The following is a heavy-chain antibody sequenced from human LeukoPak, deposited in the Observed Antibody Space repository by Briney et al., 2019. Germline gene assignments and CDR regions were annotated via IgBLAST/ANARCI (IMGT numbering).Heavy chain of an antibody. J-gene: IGHJ6*04. D-gene: IGHD3-10*01. CDR2: ISYDGSNK. CDR3: ARVLGLLWFGESFYGMDV. V-gene: IGHV3-30*04. CDR1: GFTFSSYA. Sequence: GRSLRLSCAASGFTFSSYAMHSVRQAPGKGLEWVAVISYDGSNKYYADSVKGRFTISRDNPKNTLYLQMNSLRAEDTAVYYCARVLGLLWFGESFYGMDVWGKGTTVTVSS.